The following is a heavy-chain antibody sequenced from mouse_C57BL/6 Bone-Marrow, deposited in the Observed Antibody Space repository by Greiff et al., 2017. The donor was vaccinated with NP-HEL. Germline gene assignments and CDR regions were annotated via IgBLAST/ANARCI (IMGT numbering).Heavy chain of an antibody. V-gene: IGHV1-81*01. CDR3: AIIYYYGSHYFDY. CDR2: IYPRSGNT. J-gene: IGHJ2*01. D-gene: IGHD1-1*01. Sequence: VMLVESGAELARPGASVKLSCKASGYTFTSYGISWVKQRTGQGLEWIGEIYPRSGNTYYNEKFKGKATLTADKSSSTAYMELRSLTSEDSAVYFCAIIYYYGSHYFDYWGQGTTLTVSS. CDR1: GYTFTSYG.